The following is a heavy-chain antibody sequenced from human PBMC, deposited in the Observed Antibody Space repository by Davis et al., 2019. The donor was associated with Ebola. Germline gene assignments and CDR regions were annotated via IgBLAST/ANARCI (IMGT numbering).Heavy chain of an antibody. V-gene: IGHV5-51*01. CDR2: IYPGDSDT. J-gene: IGHJ6*02. D-gene: IGHD5-24*01. Sequence: PGGSLRLSCKGSGYSFTSYWIGWVRQMPGKGLEWMGIIYPGDSDTRYSPSFQGQVTFSADKSISTAYLPWSSLKASDTAMYYCAGPRGRGDGYNIGDYYYGMDVWGQGTTVTVSS. CDR3: AGPRGRGDGYNIGDYYYGMDV. CDR1: GYSFTSYW.